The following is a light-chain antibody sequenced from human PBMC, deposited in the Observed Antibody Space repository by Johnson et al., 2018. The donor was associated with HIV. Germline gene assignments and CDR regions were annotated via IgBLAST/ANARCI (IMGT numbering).Light chain of an antibody. CDR1: SSNIGNNY. V-gene: IGLV1-51*01. CDR2: YNN. Sequence: QPVLTQPPSVSAAPGQKVTISCSGSSSNIGNNYVSWYQQLPGTAPKLLIYYNNKRPSGIPDRFSGSKSGTSSTLAITGLPTGDEADYYCGTWDSSLSAGVFGTGTKVTVL. CDR3: GTWDSSLSAGV. J-gene: IGLJ1*01.